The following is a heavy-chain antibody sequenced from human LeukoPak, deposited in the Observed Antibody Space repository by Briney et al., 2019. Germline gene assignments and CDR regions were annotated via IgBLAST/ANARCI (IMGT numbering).Heavy chain of an antibody. CDR1: GGSISSYY. V-gene: IGHV4-4*07. Sequence: SETLFLTCTVSGGSISSYYWSWIRQPAGKGLEWIGRIYTSGSTNYNPSLKSRVTISVDTSKNQFSLKLSSVTAADTAVYYCARFYYDTSAYYYVLDYWGQGILVTVSS. D-gene: IGHD3-22*01. CDR2: IYTSGST. J-gene: IGHJ4*02. CDR3: ARFYYDTSAYYYVLDY.